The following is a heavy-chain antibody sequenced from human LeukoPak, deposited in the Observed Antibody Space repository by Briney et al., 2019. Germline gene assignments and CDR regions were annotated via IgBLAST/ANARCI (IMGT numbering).Heavy chain of an antibody. Sequence: GGPLRLSCAASGFTFSSYAMSWGRQAPGKGLEWVSGISVSSGSTYYADSVKGRFTTSRDNAKNTLYLQMNSLRAEDTAVYYCARGGSSSHMDVWGKGTTVTVSS. J-gene: IGHJ6*03. CDR2: ISVSSGST. V-gene: IGHV3-23*01. CDR1: GFTFSSYA. CDR3: ARGGSSSHMDV. D-gene: IGHD6-6*01.